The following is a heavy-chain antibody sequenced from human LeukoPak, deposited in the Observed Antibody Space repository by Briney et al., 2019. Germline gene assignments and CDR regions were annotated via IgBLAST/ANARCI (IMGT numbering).Heavy chain of an antibody. J-gene: IGHJ4*02. V-gene: IGHV4-61*01. CDR1: GGSVSGGSYY. Sequence: PSETLSLTCTVSGGSVSGGSYYRSWIRQPPGKGLEWIGYIYYSGSTNYNPSLKSRVTISVDTPKNQFSLKLSSVTAADTAVYYCARGLQYWGQGTLVTVSS. CDR3: ARGLQY. CDR2: IYYSGST.